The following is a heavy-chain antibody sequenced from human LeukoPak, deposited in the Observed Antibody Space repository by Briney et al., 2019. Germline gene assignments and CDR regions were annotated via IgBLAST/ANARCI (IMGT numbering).Heavy chain of an antibody. CDR1: GGSISSGGYY. Sequence: SETLSLTCTVSGGSISSGGYYWSWIRQHPGKGLEWIGYIYYSGSTYYNPPLKSRVAISVDTSKNQLSLKLSSVTAADTAVYYCARFFKPGYYYDSSDPGGYFQHWGQGTLVTVSS. J-gene: IGHJ1*01. CDR3: ARFFKPGYYYDSSDPGGYFQH. CDR2: IYYSGST. V-gene: IGHV4-31*03. D-gene: IGHD3-22*01.